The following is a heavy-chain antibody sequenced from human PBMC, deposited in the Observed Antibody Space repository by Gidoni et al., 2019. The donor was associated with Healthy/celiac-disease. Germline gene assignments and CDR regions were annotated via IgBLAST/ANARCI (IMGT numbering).Heavy chain of an antibody. CDR3: ARQGPTTVALFPNY. V-gene: IGHV3-74*01. Sequence: EVQLVESGGGLVQPGGSLRLSCAASGFTFSSYWMHWVRQAPGKGLVWVSRINSDGSSTSYADSVKGRFTISRDNAKNTLYLQRNSLRAEDTAVYYCARQGPTTVALFPNYWGQGTLVTVSS. J-gene: IGHJ4*02. CDR2: INSDGSST. D-gene: IGHD4-17*01. CDR1: GFTFSSYW.